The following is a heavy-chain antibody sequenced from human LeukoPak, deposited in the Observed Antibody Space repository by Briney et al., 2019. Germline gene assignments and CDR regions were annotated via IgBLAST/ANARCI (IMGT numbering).Heavy chain of an antibody. CDR2: MNPNSGNT. J-gene: IGHJ4*02. CDR3: AIPAGSSGVMIDY. Sequence: GASVKVSCEASGYTFTSYDINWVRQATGQGLEWMGWMNPNSGNTGYAQKFQGRVTITRNTSISTAYMELSSLRSEDTAVYYCAIPAGSSGVMIDYWGQGTLVTVSS. V-gene: IGHV1-8*03. D-gene: IGHD6-19*01. CDR1: GYTFTSYD.